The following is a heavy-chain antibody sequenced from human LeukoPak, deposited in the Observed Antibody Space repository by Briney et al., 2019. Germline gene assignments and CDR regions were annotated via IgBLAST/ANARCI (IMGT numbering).Heavy chain of an antibody. CDR2: ISSSSSTI. CDR3: ARDRGERLRLYFDY. D-gene: IGHD4-17*01. V-gene: IGHV3-48*01. J-gene: IGHJ4*02. Sequence: GGSLRLSCAASGFTFSSYSMNWVRQAPGKGLEGVSYISSSSSTIYYADSVKGRFTISRDNAKNSLYLQMNSLRAEDTAVYYCARDRGERLRLYFDYWGQGTLVTVSS. CDR1: GFTFSSYS.